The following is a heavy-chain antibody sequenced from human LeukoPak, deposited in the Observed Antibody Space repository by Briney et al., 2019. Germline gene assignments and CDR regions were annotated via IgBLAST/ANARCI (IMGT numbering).Heavy chain of an antibody. V-gene: IGHV3-11*01. CDR3: ARGGRRWLQLLGFVGDGLFDY. D-gene: IGHD5-24*01. CDR1: GFTFSDYY. CDR2: ISSSGSTI. Sequence: GGSLRLSCAASGFTFSDYYMSWIRQAPGKGLEWVSYISSSGSTIYYADSVKGRFTISRDNPKNSLYLQMNSLRAEDTAVYYCARGGRRWLQLLGFVGDGLFDYWGQGTLVTVSS. J-gene: IGHJ4*02.